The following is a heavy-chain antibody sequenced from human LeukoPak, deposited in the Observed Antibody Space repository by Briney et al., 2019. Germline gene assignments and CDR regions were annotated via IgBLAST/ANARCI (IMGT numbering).Heavy chain of an antibody. Sequence: GGSLRLSCAASGFTVSSNYMSWVRQAPGKGLEWVSVIYSGGSTYYADSVKGRFTISRDNSKNTLYLQMNSLRAEDTAVYYCARVGGYRVRDAFDIWGQGTMVTVSS. CDR1: GFTVSSNY. V-gene: IGHV3-53*01. CDR3: ARVGGYRVRDAFDI. CDR2: IYSGGST. J-gene: IGHJ3*02. D-gene: IGHD5/OR15-5a*01.